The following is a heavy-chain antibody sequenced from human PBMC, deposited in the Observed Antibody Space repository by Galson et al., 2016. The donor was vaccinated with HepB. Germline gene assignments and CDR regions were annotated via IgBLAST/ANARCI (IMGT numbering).Heavy chain of an antibody. Sequence: SLRLSCAASGFTFKSYALPWVRQAPGKGLEWVAVISTGGTTYYADSVKGRFSISRDNSKNTLYLQMNSLRAEDTAVYFCALVSTDRDPPMRFFDRWGQGTLVTVSS. CDR1: GFTFKSYA. J-gene: IGHJ4*02. CDR2: ISTGGTT. CDR3: ALVSTDRDPPMRFFDR. V-gene: IGHV3-23*01. D-gene: IGHD2-21*02.